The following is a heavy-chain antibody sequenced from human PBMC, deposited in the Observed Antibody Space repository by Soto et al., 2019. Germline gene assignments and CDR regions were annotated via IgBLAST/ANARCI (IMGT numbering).Heavy chain of an antibody. Sequence: GASVKVSCKASGGTFSSYTISWVRQAPGQGLEWMGRIIPILGIANYAQKFQGRVTITAGKSTSTAYMELSSLRSEDTAVYYCASNSGYDLLAFRAYYYYYMDVWGKGTTVTVSS. CDR3: ASNSGYDLLAFRAYYYYYMDV. V-gene: IGHV1-69*02. CDR2: IIPILGIA. CDR1: GGTFSSYT. D-gene: IGHD5-12*01. J-gene: IGHJ6*03.